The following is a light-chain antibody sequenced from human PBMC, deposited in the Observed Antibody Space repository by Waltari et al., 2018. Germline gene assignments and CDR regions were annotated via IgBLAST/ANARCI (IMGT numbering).Light chain of an antibody. V-gene: IGLV3-19*01. CDR3: LSRDTSSTRV. CDR2: GQD. Sequence: SSELTQDPAVSVALGQTVRITCQGDSLRRYYASWYQQRPGQAPWLVLYGQDNRPSGIPDRVSGSTSGNTASLTITRAQAEDAGVYYCLSRDTSSTRVFGGGTTLTV. CDR1: SLRRYY. J-gene: IGLJ3*02.